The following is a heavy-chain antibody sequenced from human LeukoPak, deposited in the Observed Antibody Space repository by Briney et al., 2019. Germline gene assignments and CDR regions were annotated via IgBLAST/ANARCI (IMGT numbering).Heavy chain of an antibody. CDR3: GRLDSNGYYYNY. D-gene: IGHD3-22*01. J-gene: IGHJ4*02. Sequence: ASVKVSCKASGYTFTGYYMHWVRQAPGQGFEWMGWINPNSGGTNYAQKFQGRVTMTRDTSISTAYMELSRLRSDDTAVYYCGRLDSNGYYYNYWGQGTLVTVSS. CDR1: GYTFTGYY. V-gene: IGHV1-2*02. CDR2: INPNSGGT.